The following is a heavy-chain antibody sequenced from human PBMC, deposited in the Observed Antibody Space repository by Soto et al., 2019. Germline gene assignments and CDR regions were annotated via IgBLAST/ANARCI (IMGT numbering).Heavy chain of an antibody. CDR3: ARQTLDIVATNGWLCEFDY. CDR1: GGSISSSSYY. D-gene: IGHD5-12*01. CDR2: IYYSGST. Sequence: SETLSLTCTVSGGSISSSSYYWGWIRQPPGKGLEWIGSIYYSGSTYYNPSLKSRVTISVDTSKNQFSLKLSSVTAADTAVYYCARQTLDIVATNGWLCEFDYSGQGTLVTVSS. V-gene: IGHV4-39*01. J-gene: IGHJ4*02.